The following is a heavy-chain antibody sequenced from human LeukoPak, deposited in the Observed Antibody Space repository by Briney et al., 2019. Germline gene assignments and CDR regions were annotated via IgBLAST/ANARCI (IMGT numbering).Heavy chain of an antibody. V-gene: IGHV1-2*02. D-gene: IGHD3-9*01. CDR2: INPNSGGT. Sequence: ASVKVSCKASGYTFTGYYMHWVRQAPGQGLEWMGWINPNSGGTNYAQKFQGRVTMTRDTSISTAYMELSRLRSDDTAVYYCARSAVYYDILTGYSLFDYWGQGTLVTVSS. CDR3: ARSAVYYDILTGYSLFDY. J-gene: IGHJ4*02. CDR1: GYTFTGYY.